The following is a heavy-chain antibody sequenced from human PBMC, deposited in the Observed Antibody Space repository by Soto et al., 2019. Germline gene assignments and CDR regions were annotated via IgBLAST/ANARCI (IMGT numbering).Heavy chain of an antibody. CDR1: GGSMSSSTFY. CDR2: VYYSGSA. CDR3: ATSADNWFDP. Sequence: SETLSLTCSVSGGSMSSSTFYWGWIRQPPGKGLEWIGSVYYSGSAYYNSSLETRVTMSVDLSKNHFSLRLSSVTAADTAVYYCATSADNWFDPWGQGTLVTVSS. V-gene: IGHV4-39*02. J-gene: IGHJ5*02.